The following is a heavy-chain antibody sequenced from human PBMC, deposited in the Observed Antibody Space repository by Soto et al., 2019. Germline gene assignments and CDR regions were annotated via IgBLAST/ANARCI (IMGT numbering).Heavy chain of an antibody. D-gene: IGHD3-22*01. CDR2: IYYSGST. Sequence: QVQLQESGPGLVKPSQTLSLTCTVSGGSISSGGYYWSWIRQHPGKGLEWIGYIYYSGSTYYNPSLKSRVTKSVDTSKNQFSLKLSSVTAADTAVYYCAGQGESSGYFYINYCGQGTLVTVSS. CDR3: AGQGESSGYFYINY. V-gene: IGHV4-31*03. CDR1: GGSISSGGYY. J-gene: IGHJ4*02.